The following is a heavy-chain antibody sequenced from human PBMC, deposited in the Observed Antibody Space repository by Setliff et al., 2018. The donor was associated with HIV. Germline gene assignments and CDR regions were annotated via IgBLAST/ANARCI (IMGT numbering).Heavy chain of an antibody. CDR2: INLNSGGT. Sequence: GASVKVSCKASGYTFSGYYMHWVRQAPGQGLEWMGWINLNSGGTNYAQKFQGWVTMTRDTSITTAYLEVRSDDTAVYYCARKRVGFDGIDVWGQGTTVTVSS. CDR1: GYTFSGYY. J-gene: IGHJ6*02. V-gene: IGHV1-2*04. D-gene: IGHD1-26*01. CDR3: ARKRVGFDGIDV.